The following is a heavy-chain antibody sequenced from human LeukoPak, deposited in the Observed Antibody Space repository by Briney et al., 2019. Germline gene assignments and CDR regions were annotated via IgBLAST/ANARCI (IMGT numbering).Heavy chain of an antibody. Sequence: GASVKVSCKASGYTFTGYYMHWVRQAPGQGLEWMGWINPNSGGTNYAQKIQGRVTMTRDASISTAYMELSRLRSDDTAVYYCARDYCSSTSCYKYYYGMDVWGQGTTVTVSS. D-gene: IGHD2-2*02. V-gene: IGHV1-2*02. CDR1: GYTFTGYY. CDR2: INPNSGGT. J-gene: IGHJ6*02. CDR3: ARDYCSSTSCYKYYYGMDV.